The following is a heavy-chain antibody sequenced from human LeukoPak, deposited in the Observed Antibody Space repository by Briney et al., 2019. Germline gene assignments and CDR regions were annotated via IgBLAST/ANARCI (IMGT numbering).Heavy chain of an antibody. J-gene: IGHJ6*03. D-gene: IGHD2-15*01. CDR2: IRGDGGHK. Sequence: PGGSLRLSYAASRFTFDDYALHCVRQPPGKGLEWDSLIRGDGGHKNYADSVEGRFTVSRDNSKNTLYLQMNSLGTEDTALYYCAKDLFIARGYFYYMDVWGKGTTVTVSS. CDR1: RFTFDDYA. V-gene: IGHV3-43*02. CDR3: AKDLFIARGYFYYMDV.